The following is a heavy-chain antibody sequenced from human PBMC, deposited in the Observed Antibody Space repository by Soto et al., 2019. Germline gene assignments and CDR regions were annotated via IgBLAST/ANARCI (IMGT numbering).Heavy chain of an antibody. J-gene: IGHJ4*02. CDR2: TSIYNGNT. Sequence: QVQLVQSGPEVQKPGASLKVSCKASGYTFTASGISWVRQAPGQGLEWMGWTSIYNGNTEYSPKFLCRVVMTTDTSADTAYLELKSLRPDDAALYYCARWDDYGASDQYHFDQWGQGTLVTVSS. CDR1: GYTFTASG. D-gene: IGHD4-17*01. V-gene: IGHV1-18*01. CDR3: ARWDDYGASDQYHFDQ.